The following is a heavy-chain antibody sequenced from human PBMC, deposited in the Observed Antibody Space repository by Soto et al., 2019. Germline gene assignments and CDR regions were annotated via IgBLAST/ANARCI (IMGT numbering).Heavy chain of an antibody. Sequence: PGGSLRLSCAASGFTFDDYAMHWVRQAPGKGLEWVSGISWNSGNIYYADSVKGRFTISRDNAKNTLYLQMNSLRAEDTAVYYCAKDSGSYQYYYYGMDVWGQGTTVTVSS. CDR1: GFTFDDYA. J-gene: IGHJ6*02. CDR2: ISWNSGNI. D-gene: IGHD1-26*01. CDR3: AKDSGSYQYYYYGMDV. V-gene: IGHV3-9*01.